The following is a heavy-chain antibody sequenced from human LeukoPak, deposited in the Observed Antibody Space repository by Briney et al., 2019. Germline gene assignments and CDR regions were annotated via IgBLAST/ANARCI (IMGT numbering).Heavy chain of an antibody. D-gene: IGHD6-13*01. J-gene: IGHJ6*03. CDR1: GFIFSSYG. Sequence: GGSLRLSCAASGFIFSSYGMHWVRQAPGKGLEYVSAISNNGGSTFYANSVKGRFTISRDNSKNTLYLQMGSLRAEDTAVYYCAKGSSWYYYYYMDVWGKGTTVTVSS. CDR3: AKGSSWYYYYYMDV. V-gene: IGHV3-64*01. CDR2: ISNNGGST.